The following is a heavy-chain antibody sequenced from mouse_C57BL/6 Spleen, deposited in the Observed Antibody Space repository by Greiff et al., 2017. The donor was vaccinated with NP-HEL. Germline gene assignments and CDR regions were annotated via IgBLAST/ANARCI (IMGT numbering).Heavy chain of an antibody. V-gene: IGHV5-6*01. CDR2: ISSGGSYT. Sequence: EVQLVESGGDLVKPGGSLKLSCAASGFTFSSYGMSWVRQTPDKRLEWVATISSGGSYTYYPDSVKGRFTISRDNAKNTLYLQMSSLKSEDTAMYYCARQGVPTTVGFDYWGQGTTLTVSS. J-gene: IGHJ2*01. CDR3: ARQGVPTTVGFDY. D-gene: IGHD1-1*01. CDR1: GFTFSSYG.